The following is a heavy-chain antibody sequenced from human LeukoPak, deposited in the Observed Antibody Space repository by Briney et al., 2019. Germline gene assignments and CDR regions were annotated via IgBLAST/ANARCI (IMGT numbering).Heavy chain of an antibody. J-gene: IGHJ6*03. Sequence: TSETLSLTCTVSGGSISSYYWSWIRQPPGKGLEWIGYIYYSGSTNYNPSLKSRVTISVDTSKNQFSLKLSSVTAADTAVYYCARAPPRVMFDYYYYMDVWGKGTTVTVSS. V-gene: IGHV4-59*01. CDR2: IYYSGST. D-gene: IGHD3-10*02. CDR1: GGSISSYY. CDR3: ARAPPRVMFDYYYYMDV.